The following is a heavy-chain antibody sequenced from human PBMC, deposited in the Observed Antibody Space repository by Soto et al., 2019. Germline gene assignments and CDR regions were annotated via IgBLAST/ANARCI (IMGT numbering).Heavy chain of an antibody. CDR3: ARGRGIQLWIDY. J-gene: IGHJ4*02. CDR2: IFHSGST. V-gene: IGHV4-30-2*01. CDR1: GGSINNNGYS. D-gene: IGHD5-18*01. Sequence: QLQLQESGSGLVKPSQTLSLTCAVSGGSINNNGYSCTWLRQPPGKGLEWMGYIFHSGSTYTNPSLKSRVTMSLDRSKNQFSLRLTSVTAADTAVYYCARGRGIQLWIDYWGQGPLVTVAS.